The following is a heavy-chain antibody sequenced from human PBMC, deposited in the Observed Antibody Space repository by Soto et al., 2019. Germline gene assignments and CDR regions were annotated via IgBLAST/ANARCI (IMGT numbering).Heavy chain of an antibody. CDR3: AHTLYYYDSSGYWFDP. D-gene: IGHD3-22*01. CDR2: IYWNDDK. Sequence: SGPTLVNPTQTLTLTCTFSGFSLSTSGVGVGWIRQPPGKALEWLALIYWNDDKRYSPSLKSRLTITKDTSKNQVVLTMTNMDPVDTATYYCAHTLYYYDSSGYWFDPWGQGTLVTVSS. CDR1: GFSLSTSGVG. V-gene: IGHV2-5*01. J-gene: IGHJ5*02.